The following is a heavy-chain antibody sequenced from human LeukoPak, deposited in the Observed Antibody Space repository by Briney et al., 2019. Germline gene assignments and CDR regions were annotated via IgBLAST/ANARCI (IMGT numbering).Heavy chain of an antibody. Sequence: KPGGSLRLSCAASGFTLSSYSMNWVRQAPGKGLEWVSSISSSSSYIYYADSVKGRFTISRDNAKNSLYLQMNSLRAEDTAVYYCARALGGSTGAFDIWGQGTMVTVSS. CDR3: ARALGGSTGAFDI. CDR2: ISSSSSYI. CDR1: GFTLSSYS. J-gene: IGHJ3*02. V-gene: IGHV3-21*01. D-gene: IGHD3-16*01.